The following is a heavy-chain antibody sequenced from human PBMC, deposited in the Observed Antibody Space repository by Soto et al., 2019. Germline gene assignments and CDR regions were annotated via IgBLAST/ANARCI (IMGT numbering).Heavy chain of an antibody. CDR2: IDSVGNT. J-gene: IGHJ5*02. D-gene: IGHD1-7*01. CDR1: SGSISSSSSY. Sequence: QLQLQESGPGLVKPSETLSLTCTVSSGSISSSSSYWGWLRQRPGQGLEWIGNIDSVGNTYYNPSLKRRVTMSTDSSKSQVSLGLNSGTPADTAMYYCGAQNYGAKGYHVEPWGQGTRVTVYS. CDR3: GAQNYGAKGYHVEP. V-gene: IGHV4-39*01.